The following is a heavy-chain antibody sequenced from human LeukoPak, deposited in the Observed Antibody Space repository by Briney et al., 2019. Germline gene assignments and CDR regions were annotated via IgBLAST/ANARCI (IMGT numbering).Heavy chain of an antibody. J-gene: IGHJ5*02. V-gene: IGHV3-30*04. Sequence: GGSLRLSCAASGFAFSSYAMHWVRQAPGKGLEWVAVISYDGTNKYYADSVKGRFTISRDNSKNTVYLQMNSLRAEDTAMYYCAKDRLRDIVGATTHGFDPWGQGTLVTVSS. CDR3: AKDRLRDIVGATTHGFDP. CDR1: GFAFSSYA. D-gene: IGHD1-26*01. CDR2: ISYDGTNK.